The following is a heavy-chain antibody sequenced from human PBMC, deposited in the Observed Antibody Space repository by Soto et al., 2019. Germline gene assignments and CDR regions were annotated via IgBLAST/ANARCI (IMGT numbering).Heavy chain of an antibody. Sequence: QVQLVQSGAEVKKPGSSVKVSCKASGGTFSSYAISWVRQAPGQGLEWMGGIIPIFGTANYAQKFQGRVTIPADESTSTAYMELSSLRSEDTAVYYCARWYSGSYYGSGGHFDYWGQGTLVTVSS. CDR2: IIPIFGTA. CDR1: GGTFSSYA. V-gene: IGHV1-69*01. CDR3: ARWYSGSYYGSGGHFDY. J-gene: IGHJ4*02. D-gene: IGHD1-26*01.